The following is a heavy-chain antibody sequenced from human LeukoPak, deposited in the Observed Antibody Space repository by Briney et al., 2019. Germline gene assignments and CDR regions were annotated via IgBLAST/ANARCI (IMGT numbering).Heavy chain of an antibody. V-gene: IGHV1-46*01. Sequence: ASVRVSCEASGYAFTTYWMQWVRQAPGQGLEWMALINANDGSTAYAPKFQGRVTLTRDTSTSIVYMDMSSLRSEDTAVYYCARAPRNSSTMLDYWGQGTLVTVSS. D-gene: IGHD6-13*01. J-gene: IGHJ4*02. CDR3: ARAPRNSSTMLDY. CDR2: INANDGST. CDR1: GYAFTTYW.